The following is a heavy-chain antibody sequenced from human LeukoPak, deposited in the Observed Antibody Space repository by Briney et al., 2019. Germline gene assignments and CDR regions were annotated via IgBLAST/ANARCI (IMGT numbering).Heavy chain of an antibody. CDR1: GFTFSSYS. CDR2: ISSSSSTI. Sequence: GGSLRLSCAASGFTFSSYSMNWVRQAPGKGLEWVSYISSSSSTIYYADSVKGRFTISRDNAKNSLYLQMNSLRAEDTAVYYCARDRAYYYMDVWGKGTTVPVSS. J-gene: IGHJ6*03. V-gene: IGHV3-48*01. CDR3: ARDRAYYYMDV.